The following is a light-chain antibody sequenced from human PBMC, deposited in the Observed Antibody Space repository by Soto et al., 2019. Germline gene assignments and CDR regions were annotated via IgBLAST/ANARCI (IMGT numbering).Light chain of an antibody. J-gene: IGKJ5*01. CDR2: DIS. Sequence: EIVMTQSPATLSVSPGERAILSCRASQSVPGSLAWYQQKPGQAPRLLIYDISTRAAAIPARFSGSGSGTDFTLTVSSLEPEDFALYYCQQRSNRITFGQGTRLEIK. CDR3: QQRSNRIT. CDR1: QSVPGS. V-gene: IGKV3-11*01.